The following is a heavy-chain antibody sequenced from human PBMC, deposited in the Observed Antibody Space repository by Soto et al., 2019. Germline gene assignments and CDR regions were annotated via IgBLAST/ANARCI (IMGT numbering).Heavy chain of an antibody. J-gene: IGHJ6*03. Sequence: ASVKVSCKASGYTFTSYAMHWVRQAPGQRLEWMGWINAGNGNTKYSQKFQGRVTITRDTSASTAYMELSSLRSEDTAVYYCARGTMVRGVIIESYYYYMDVWGKGTTVTVSS. CDR3: ARGTMVRGVIIESYYYYMDV. CDR2: INAGNGNT. D-gene: IGHD3-10*01. V-gene: IGHV1-3*01. CDR1: GYTFTSYA.